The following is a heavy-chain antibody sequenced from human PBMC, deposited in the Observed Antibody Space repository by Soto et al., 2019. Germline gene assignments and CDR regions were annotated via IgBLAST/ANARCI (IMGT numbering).Heavy chain of an antibody. Sequence: PSETLSLTCTVSGGSISSGGYYWSWIRQHPGKGLEWIGYIYYSGSTYYNPSLKSRVTISVDTSKNQFSLKLSSVTAADTAVYYCARVRRLLFRFDPWGQGTLVTVAS. D-gene: IGHD2-21*02. CDR2: IYYSGST. CDR1: GGSISSGGYY. CDR3: ARVRRLLFRFDP. V-gene: IGHV4-30-4*08. J-gene: IGHJ5*02.